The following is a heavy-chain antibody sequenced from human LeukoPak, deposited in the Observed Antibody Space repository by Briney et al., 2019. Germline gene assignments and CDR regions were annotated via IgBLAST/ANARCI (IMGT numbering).Heavy chain of an antibody. J-gene: IGHJ4*02. V-gene: IGHV4-38-2*01. CDR2: IYHSGST. CDR3: ARGQWLVPIDY. CDR1: GYSISSGYY. D-gene: IGHD6-19*01. Sequence: SETLSLTCAVSGYSISSGYYWGWIRLPPGKGLESIGTIYHSGSTYYNPSLKSRVTIAVDTSKNQFSLKLSSVTAADTAVYYCARGQWLVPIDYWGQGTLVTVSS.